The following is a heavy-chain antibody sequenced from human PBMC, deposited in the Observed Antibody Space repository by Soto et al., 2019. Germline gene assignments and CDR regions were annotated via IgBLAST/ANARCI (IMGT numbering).Heavy chain of an antibody. D-gene: IGHD3-10*01. CDR1: GGSFSGYY. J-gene: IGHJ6*02. Sequence: PSETLSLTCAVYGGSFSGYYWSWIRQPPGKGLEWIGEINHSGSTNYNPSLKSRVTISVDTSKNQFSLKLSSVTAADTAVYYCARVTRGVISFIRYYYYGMDVWGQGTTVTVSS. CDR2: INHSGST. V-gene: IGHV4-34*01. CDR3: ARVTRGVISFIRYYYYGMDV.